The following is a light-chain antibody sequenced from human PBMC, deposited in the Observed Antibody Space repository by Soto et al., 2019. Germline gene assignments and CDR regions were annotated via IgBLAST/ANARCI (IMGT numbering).Light chain of an antibody. V-gene: IGKV3-15*01. CDR2: GAS. J-gene: IGKJ1*01. CDR1: QSVSSN. Sequence: IVMTQSPDTLSVSPGERATLSCRASQSVSSNLAWYQQQAGQAPRLLIYGASTRATGIPARFSGSGSGTEFTLTISSLQSEDFAVYYCQQYNTWPRTFGQGTKVEIK. CDR3: QQYNTWPRT.